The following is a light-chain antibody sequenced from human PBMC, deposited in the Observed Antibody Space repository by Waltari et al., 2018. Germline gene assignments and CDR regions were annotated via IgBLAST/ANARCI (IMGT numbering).Light chain of an antibody. Sequence: QSALTQPASVSGSPGPSVSISCTGPSNDVGGYGYVSWYQQYPGKAPKLMIYEVSYRPSGISTRFSGSKSGNTASLTISGLQAEDEAVYYCSSHTSTVPHVFGTGTKVTVV. CDR1: SNDVGGYGY. J-gene: IGLJ1*01. V-gene: IGLV2-14*01. CDR2: EVS. CDR3: SSHTSTVPHV.